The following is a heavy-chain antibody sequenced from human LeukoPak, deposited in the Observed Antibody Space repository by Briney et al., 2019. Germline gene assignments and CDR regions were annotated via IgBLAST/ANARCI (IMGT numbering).Heavy chain of an antibody. CDR2: IRYDGSNK. Sequence: GGSLRLSCAASGFTFSSYGMHWVRQAPGKGLEWVAFIRYDGSNKYYADSVKGRFTISRDNSKNTLYLQMNSLRAEDTAVYYCAKIPGSGSTYYYYYHMDVWGKGTTVTISS. J-gene: IGHJ6*03. D-gene: IGHD3-10*01. V-gene: IGHV3-30*02. CDR1: GFTFSSYG. CDR3: AKIPGSGSTYYYYYHMDV.